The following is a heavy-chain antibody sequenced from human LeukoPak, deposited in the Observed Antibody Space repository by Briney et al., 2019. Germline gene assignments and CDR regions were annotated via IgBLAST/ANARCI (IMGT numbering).Heavy chain of an antibody. D-gene: IGHD5-24*01. Sequence: GSLRLSCAASGFTFSSHAIHWVRQAPGKGLEWVAIISYDGSTKYYADSVKGRFTISRDNSKNTLYLQMNSLRAEDTAVYYCARDGRRVCDYWGQGTLVTVSS. CDR2: ISYDGSTK. J-gene: IGHJ4*02. V-gene: IGHV3-30*04. CDR1: GFTFSSHA. CDR3: ARDGRRVCDY.